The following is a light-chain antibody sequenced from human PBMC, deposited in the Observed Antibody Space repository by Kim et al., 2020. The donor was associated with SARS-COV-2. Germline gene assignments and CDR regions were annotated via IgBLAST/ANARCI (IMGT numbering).Light chain of an antibody. CDR1: QTIGNR. Sequence: DIEMTQSPSTLSASVGDRVTITCRASQTIGNRLAWYQQKPGKAPRLLIYKTYSLERGVPPRFGGTGSGTEFTLTISGLQPDDFATYYCQEYSSYSFGQGTKVELK. J-gene: IGKJ1*01. V-gene: IGKV1-5*03. CDR3: QEYSSYS. CDR2: KTY.